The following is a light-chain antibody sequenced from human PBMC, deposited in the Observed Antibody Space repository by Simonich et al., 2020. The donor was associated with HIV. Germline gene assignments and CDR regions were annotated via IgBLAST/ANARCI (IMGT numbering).Light chain of an antibody. J-gene: IGKJ1*01. Sequence: DIVMTQSPDSLAVSLGERATINCKSSQSVFYSSNNENYLAWYQQKPGQPPKLLIYWASTRESGVPDRFSGSGSGTDFTLTINRMQSEDFAVYYCQQYNNWPRTFGLGTKVEMK. CDR2: WAS. CDR3: QQYNNWPRT. CDR1: QSVFYSSNNENY. V-gene: IGKV4-1*01.